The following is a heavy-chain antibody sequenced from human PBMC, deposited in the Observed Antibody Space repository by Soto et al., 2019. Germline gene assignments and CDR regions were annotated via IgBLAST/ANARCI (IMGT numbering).Heavy chain of an antibody. CDR2: ISSGSFDA. CDR1: GFTISRVS. J-gene: IGHJ4*02. Sequence: PGGSLRLSCEASGFTISRVSMNWERQVPGKGLEWVASISSGSFDAWYADSVKGRFIISRDNAQNSLFLQMNTLRPEDTAMYYCARVAYWGPGTQVTVSS. CDR3: ARVAY. V-gene: IGHV3-21*01.